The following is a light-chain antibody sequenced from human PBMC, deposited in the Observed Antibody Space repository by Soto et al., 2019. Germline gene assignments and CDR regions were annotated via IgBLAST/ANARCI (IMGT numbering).Light chain of an antibody. CDR1: QSVSSSY. CDR2: GTS. CDR3: QQYGSPALT. Sequence: EIVLTRSPGTLSLSPGERATLSCRASQSVSSSYLVWYQQRPGQPPRLLIYGTSNRAAGIPDRFTGTGSGTDFTLTIYRLEPEDSAVYYCQQYGSPALTFGGGTKV. J-gene: IGKJ4*01. V-gene: IGKV3-20*01.